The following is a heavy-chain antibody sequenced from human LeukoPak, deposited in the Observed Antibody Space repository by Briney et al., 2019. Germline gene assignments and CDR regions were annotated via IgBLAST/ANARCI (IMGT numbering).Heavy chain of an antibody. Sequence: ASVKVSCKASGYTFTSYDINWVRQATGQGLEWMGWMNPNSGNTGYAQKFKGRVTMTRNTSISTAYMELSSLRSEDTAVYYCARPYITSANWFDPWGQGTLDTVSS. CDR3: ARPYITSANWFDP. D-gene: IGHD6-6*01. V-gene: IGHV1-8*01. CDR2: MNPNSGNT. J-gene: IGHJ5*02. CDR1: GYTFTSYD.